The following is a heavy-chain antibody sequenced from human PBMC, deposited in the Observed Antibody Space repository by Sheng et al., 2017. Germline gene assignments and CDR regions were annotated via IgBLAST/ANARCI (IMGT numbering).Heavy chain of an antibody. CDR3: ARSGTRDPALFDY. Sequence: QVLLQESGPRLVKPSGAPVPSSALSPVAPSIVTTGIGSGSPPGKGPEWIGFISYSGSTHHNPSLENRVTXSLDTSRNQFSLKVTSVTAADTAVYFCARSGTRDPALFDYWGQGTLVTVSS. J-gene: IGHJ4*02. V-gene: IGHV4-59*11. CDR1: VAPSIVTT. CDR2: ISYSGST. D-gene: IGHD1-26*01.